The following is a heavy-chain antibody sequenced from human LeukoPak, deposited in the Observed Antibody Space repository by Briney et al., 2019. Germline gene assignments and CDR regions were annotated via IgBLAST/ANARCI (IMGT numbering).Heavy chain of an antibody. J-gene: IGHJ3*02. CDR3: ARDPDCTNGVCLNPVGAFDI. D-gene: IGHD2-8*01. Sequence: TSVKVSCNASGGTFSSYAISRVRQAPGQGLERMGRIIPIFGTANYAQKFQGRVTITTDESTSTAYMELSSLRSDDKAVYYCARDPDCTNGVCLNPVGAFDIWGQGTMVTVSS. CDR2: IIPIFGTA. V-gene: IGHV1-69*05. CDR1: GGTFSSYA.